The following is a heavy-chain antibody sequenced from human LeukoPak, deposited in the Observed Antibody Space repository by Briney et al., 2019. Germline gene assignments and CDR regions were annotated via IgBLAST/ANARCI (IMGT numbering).Heavy chain of an antibody. Sequence: SETLSLTCTVSGASISSTSYYWGWIRQLPGKGLEWIGSTYYRGTTYYNPSLKSRVTISLDTSKNQFSLKLSSVTAADTAVYYCARDWNRYAYWGQGTLVTVSS. CDR3: ARDWNRYAY. CDR2: TYYRGTT. V-gene: IGHV4-39*07. J-gene: IGHJ4*02. D-gene: IGHD1-1*01. CDR1: GASISSTSYY.